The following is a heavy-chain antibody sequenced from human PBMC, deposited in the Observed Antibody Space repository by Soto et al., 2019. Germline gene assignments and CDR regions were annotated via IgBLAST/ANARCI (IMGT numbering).Heavy chain of an antibody. J-gene: IGHJ6*02. CDR3: AKDGAAAGTVVHYYYYYGMDV. CDR2: ISGSGGST. V-gene: IGHV3-23*01. Sequence: GGSLRLSCAASGFTFSSYAMSWVRQAPGKGLEWVSAISGSGGSTYYADSVKGRFTISRDNSKNTLYLQMNSLRAEDTAVYYCAKDGAAAGTVVHYYYYYGMDVWGQGTTVTVSS. D-gene: IGHD6-13*01. CDR1: GFTFSSYA.